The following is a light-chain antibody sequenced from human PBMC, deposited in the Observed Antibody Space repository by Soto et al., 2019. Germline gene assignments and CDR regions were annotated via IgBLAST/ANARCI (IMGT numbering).Light chain of an antibody. V-gene: IGLV2-11*01. Sequence: QSVLTHPRSVSGSPGQSVTISCTGTSSDVGGYNYVSWYQQHPGKAPKLMIYDVTKRPSGVPDRFSGSKSGNTASLTISGLQTEDEADYYCCSYAGTYTLGVFGTGTKLTVL. CDR3: CSYAGTYTLGV. CDR2: DVT. J-gene: IGLJ1*01. CDR1: SSDVGGYNY.